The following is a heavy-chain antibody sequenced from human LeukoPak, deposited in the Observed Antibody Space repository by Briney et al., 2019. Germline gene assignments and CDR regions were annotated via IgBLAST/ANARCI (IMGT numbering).Heavy chain of an antibody. J-gene: IGHJ2*01. CDR1: GFTFSNYW. CDR2: INSDGRII. V-gene: IGHV3-74*01. Sequence: GGTLRLSCAASGFTFSNYWMHWVRQVPGKGLVWVSHINSDGRIINYADSVKGRFTISRDNAKNTLYLQMNSLRVEDTAVYYCARGRGWYFDLWGRGTLVTVSS. D-gene: IGHD3-10*01. CDR3: ARGRGWYFDL.